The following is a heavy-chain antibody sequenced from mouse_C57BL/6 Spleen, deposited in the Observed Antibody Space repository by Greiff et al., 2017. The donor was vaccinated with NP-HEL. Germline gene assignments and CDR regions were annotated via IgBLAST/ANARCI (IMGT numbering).Heavy chain of an antibody. J-gene: IGHJ3*01. D-gene: IGHD1-1*01. CDR1: GYTFTSYW. CDR3: ASADYYGSSYGGFAY. V-gene: IGHV1-55*01. CDR2: IYPGSGST. Sequence: QVQLQQPGAELVKPGASVKMSCKASGYTFTSYWITWVKQRPGQGLEWIGDIYPGSGSTNYNEKFKSKATLTVDTSSSTAYMQLSSLTSEDSAVYYCASADYYGSSYGGFAYWSQGTLVTVSA.